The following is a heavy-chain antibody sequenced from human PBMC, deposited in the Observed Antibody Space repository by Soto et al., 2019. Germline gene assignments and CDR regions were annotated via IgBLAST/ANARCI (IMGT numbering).Heavy chain of an antibody. J-gene: IGHJ6*02. D-gene: IGHD2-2*01. Sequence: SVKVSCKASGYTFTSYDINWVRQATGQGLEWMGWMNPNSGNTGYAQKFQGRVTMTRNTSISTAYMELSSLRSEDTAVYYCAKGMDCSSTRCYYYYGRDASGPGATGTV. CDR2: MNPNSGNT. V-gene: IGHV1-8*01. CDR3: AKGMDCSSTRCYYYYGRDA. CDR1: GYTFTSYD.